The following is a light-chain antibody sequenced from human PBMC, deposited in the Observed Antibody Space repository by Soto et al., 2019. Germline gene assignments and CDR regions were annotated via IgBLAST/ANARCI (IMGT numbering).Light chain of an antibody. CDR3: QQYGSSPGYS. V-gene: IGKV3-20*01. CDR1: QSVRSSY. CDR2: GGS. J-gene: IGKJ2*01. Sequence: EIVLTQSPDILSLSPGERATLSCRASQSVRSSYLAWYQQRPGQAPRRLIYGGSSRATGIPDRFSGDGSGTDFTLTISRLEPEDFAVYYCQQYGSSPGYSFGQGTKLEIK.